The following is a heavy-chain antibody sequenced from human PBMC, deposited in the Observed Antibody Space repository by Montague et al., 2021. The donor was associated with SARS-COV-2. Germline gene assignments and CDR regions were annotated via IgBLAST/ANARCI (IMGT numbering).Heavy chain of an antibody. D-gene: IGHD6-19*01. Sequence: SETLSLTCAVSGGSISSSNWWGWVRQPPGKGLEWSGEIYHSGSTNNNPSLKSRVTISVDKSKNQFSLKLSSVTAADTAVYYCASRGAVAGKVYFQHWGQGTLVTVSS. CDR1: GGSISSSNW. CDR2: IYHSGST. CDR3: ASRGAVAGKVYFQH. J-gene: IGHJ1*01. V-gene: IGHV4-4*02.